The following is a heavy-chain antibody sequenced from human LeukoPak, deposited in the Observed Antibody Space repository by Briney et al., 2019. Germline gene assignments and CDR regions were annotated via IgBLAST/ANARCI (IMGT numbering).Heavy chain of an antibody. CDR2: IYHSGST. J-gene: IGHJ4*02. V-gene: IGHV4-38-2*02. D-gene: IGHD3-10*01. Sequence: SETLSLTCTVSGYSISSGYYWGWIRQPPGKGLEWIGSIYHSGSTYYNPSLKSRVTISVDTSKNQFSLKLSSVTAADTAVYYCARVWGSGSTPDYWGQGTLVTVSS. CDR3: ARVWGSGSTPDY. CDR1: GYSISSGYY.